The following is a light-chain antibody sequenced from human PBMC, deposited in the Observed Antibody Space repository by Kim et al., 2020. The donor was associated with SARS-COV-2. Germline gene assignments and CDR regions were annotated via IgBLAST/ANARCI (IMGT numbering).Light chain of an antibody. V-gene: IGKV3-20*01. CDR2: GAS. J-gene: IGKJ1*01. CDR1: QPVYSRC. CDR3: QQYETSPRT. Sequence: SPDGGASLSCRAIQPVYSRCVAWYQQNPGQAPRVLIYGASSRATGIPDRFSGRGSGTDFTLTISRLEPEDCAVYYCQQYETSPRTFGQGTKVDIK.